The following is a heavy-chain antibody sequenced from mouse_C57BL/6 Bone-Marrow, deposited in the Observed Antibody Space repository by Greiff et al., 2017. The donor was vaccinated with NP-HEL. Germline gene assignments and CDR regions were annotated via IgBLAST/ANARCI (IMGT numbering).Heavy chain of an antibody. J-gene: IGHJ2*01. CDR1: GFTFSDYY. CDR3: ARGGLLLPHYFDY. V-gene: IGHV5-12*01. D-gene: IGHD1-1*01. Sequence: EVKLMESGGGLVQPGGSLKLSCAASGFTFSDYYMYWVRQTPEKRLEWVAYISNGGGSTYYPDTVKGRFTISRDNAKNTLYLQMSRLKSEDTAMYYCARGGLLLPHYFDYWGQGTTLTVSS. CDR2: ISNGGGST.